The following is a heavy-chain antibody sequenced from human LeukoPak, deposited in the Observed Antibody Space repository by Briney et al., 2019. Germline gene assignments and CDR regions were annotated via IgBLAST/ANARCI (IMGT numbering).Heavy chain of an antibody. J-gene: IGHJ4*02. CDR3: ARLVPAYYDFWSLSDY. D-gene: IGHD3-3*01. Sequence: ASVKVSCKASGYTFTGYYMHWVRQAPGQGLEWMGWINPNSGGTNYAQKFQGRVTMTRDTSISTAYMELSRLRSDDTAVYCCARLVPAYYDFWSLSDYWGQGTLVTVSS. CDR1: GYTFTGYY. CDR2: INPNSGGT. V-gene: IGHV1-2*02.